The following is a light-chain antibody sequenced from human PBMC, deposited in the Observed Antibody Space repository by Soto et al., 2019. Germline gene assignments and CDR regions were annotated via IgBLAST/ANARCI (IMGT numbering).Light chain of an antibody. V-gene: IGKV1-6*01. Sequence: AIQMTQSPSSLSASVGDSVTVTCRASQDIRSDVGWYQQKPGQAPKVLMYAASRLHSGVPSRFSGSGSGTNFVLTIRSLQPEDVATYYCLQNNNYPLTFGGGTKVEIK. CDR3: LQNNNYPLT. CDR1: QDIRSD. CDR2: AAS. J-gene: IGKJ4*01.